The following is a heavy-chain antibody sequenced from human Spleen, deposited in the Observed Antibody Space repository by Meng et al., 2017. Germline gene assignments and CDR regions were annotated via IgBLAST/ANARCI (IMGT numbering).Heavy chain of an antibody. CDR3: ARGLSGSYYGIDY. D-gene: IGHD1-26*01. CDR2: INPNSGGI. J-gene: IGHJ4*02. V-gene: IGHV1-2*06. CDR1: GYSFTGHY. Sequence: ASVKVSCKASGYSFTGHYIHWVRQAPGQGLEWMGRINPNSGGINYAQKFQGRVTMTRDTSISTAYMELSRLRSDDTAVYYCARGLSGSYYGIDYWGQGTLVTVSS.